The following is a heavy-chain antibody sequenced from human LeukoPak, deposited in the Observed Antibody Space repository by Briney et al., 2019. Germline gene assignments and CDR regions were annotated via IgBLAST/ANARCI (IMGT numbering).Heavy chain of an antibody. CDR1: GYSFTSYW. V-gene: IGHV5-51*01. CDR2: IYPGDSDT. Sequence: GESLKISCKGSGYSFTSYWIGWVRQMPGKGLEWMGIIYPGDSDTRYSPSFQGQVTISADKSISTAYLQWRSLRASDTAIYYCASRYTGALRGAYDMWGLGTTVTVSS. CDR3: ASRYTGALRGAYDM. D-gene: IGHD7-27*01. J-gene: IGHJ3*02.